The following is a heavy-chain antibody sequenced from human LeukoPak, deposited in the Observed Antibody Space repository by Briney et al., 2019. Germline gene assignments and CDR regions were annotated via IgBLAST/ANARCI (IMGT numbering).Heavy chain of an antibody. CDR1: GYTFTSYG. V-gene: IGHV1-46*01. Sequence: ASVKVSCKASGYTFTSYGISWVRQAPGQGFEWIGIINPSGGSTSYAQKFQGRLTMTRDTSTSTVYMELSSLRSEDTAVYYCARAAISGSYYGTFDYWGQGTLVTVSS. D-gene: IGHD1-26*01. CDR2: INPSGGST. J-gene: IGHJ4*02. CDR3: ARAAISGSYYGTFDY.